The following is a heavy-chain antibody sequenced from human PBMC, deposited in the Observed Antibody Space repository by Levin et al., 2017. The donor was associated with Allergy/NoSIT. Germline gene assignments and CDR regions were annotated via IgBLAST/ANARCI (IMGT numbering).Heavy chain of an antibody. CDR2: ISAGGGRT. D-gene: IGHD4-17*01. CDR3: ARGGGYGDYGFDY. CDR1: GFTFSSKA. J-gene: IGHJ4*02. V-gene: IGHV3-23*01. Sequence: GGSLRLSCAASGFTFSSKAMSWVRQAPGKGLEWVSTISAGGGRTYYADSVKGRISISRDNSKNTLYLQVNSLGAEDTAIYYCARGGGYGDYGFDYWGQGALVTVSS.